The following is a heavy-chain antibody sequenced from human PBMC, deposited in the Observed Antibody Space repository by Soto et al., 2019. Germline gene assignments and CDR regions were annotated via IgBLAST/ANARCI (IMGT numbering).Heavy chain of an antibody. CDR3: ARDLAAFPRAFDC. CDR2: VYYTGTT. CDR1: GGSISSYF. Sequence: SETLSLTCTVSGGSISSYFYIWVRQPPGKGLEWIGSVYYTGTTDYNPSLKSRVTISVDTSKTQFSLNLRSVTAADTAVYYCARDLAAFPRAFDCWGRGTLVTVSS. D-gene: IGHD6-13*01. J-gene: IGHJ4*02. V-gene: IGHV4-59*01.